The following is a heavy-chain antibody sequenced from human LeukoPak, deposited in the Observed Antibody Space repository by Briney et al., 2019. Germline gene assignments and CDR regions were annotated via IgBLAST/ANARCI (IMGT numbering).Heavy chain of an antibody. D-gene: IGHD5-18*01. Sequence: GRSLRLSCAASGFTFDDYAMNWVRQAPGKGLEWVSGITWNSGSTGYADSVKGRFTISGDNAKNSLYLQMNSLRAEDTALYYCAKDTRYSYGYGMDVWGQGTTVTVSS. CDR1: GFTFDDYA. CDR2: ITWNSGST. J-gene: IGHJ6*02. CDR3: AKDTRYSYGYGMDV. V-gene: IGHV3-9*01.